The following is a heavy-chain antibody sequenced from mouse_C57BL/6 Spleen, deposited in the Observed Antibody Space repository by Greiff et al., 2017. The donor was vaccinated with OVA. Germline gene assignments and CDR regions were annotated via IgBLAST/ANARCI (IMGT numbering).Heavy chain of an antibody. CDR2: IDPSDSET. D-gene: IGHD2-2*01. V-gene: IGHV1-52*01. J-gene: IGHJ1*03. CDR3: ARKGVYGYDGYFDV. CDR1: GYTFTSYW. Sequence: QVQLKQPGAELVRPGSSVKLSCKASGYTFTSYWMHWVKQRPIQGLEWIGNIDPSDSETHYNQKFKDKATLTVDKSSSTAYMQLSSLTSEDSAVYYCARKGVYGYDGYFDVWGTGTTVTVSS.